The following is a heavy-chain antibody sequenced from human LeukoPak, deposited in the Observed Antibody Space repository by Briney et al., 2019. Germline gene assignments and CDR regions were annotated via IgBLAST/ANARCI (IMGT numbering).Heavy chain of an antibody. CDR1: GFTFSSYA. CDR3: AKARKRKDDSSGYPSDY. V-gene: IGHV3-23*01. Sequence: PGGSLRLSCAASGFTFSSYAMSWVRQAPGKGLEWVSAISGSGGSTYYADSVKGRFTISRDNSKNTLYLQMNSLRAEDTAVYYCAKARKRKDDSSGYPSDYWGQGTLVTVSS. D-gene: IGHD3-22*01. CDR2: ISGSGGST. J-gene: IGHJ4*02.